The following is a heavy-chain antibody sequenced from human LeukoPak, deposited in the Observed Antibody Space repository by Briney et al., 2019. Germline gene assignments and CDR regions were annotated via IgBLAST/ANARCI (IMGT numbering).Heavy chain of an antibody. D-gene: IGHD4-17*01. J-gene: IGHJ5*02. CDR3: ARDQEHGDNKWFDP. Sequence: SETLSLTCTVSGGSISSSSYYWGWIRQPPGKGLEWIGSIYYSGSTYYNPSLKSRVTISVDTSKNQFSLKLSSVTAADTAVYYCARDQEHGDNKWFDPWGQGTLVTVSS. V-gene: IGHV4-39*02. CDR2: IYYSGST. CDR1: GGSISSSSYY.